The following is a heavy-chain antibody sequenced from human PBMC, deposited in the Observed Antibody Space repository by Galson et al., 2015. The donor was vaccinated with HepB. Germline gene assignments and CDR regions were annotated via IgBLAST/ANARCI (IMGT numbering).Heavy chain of an antibody. V-gene: IGHV3-74*01. Sequence: SLRLSCAASAFTFSNYWMHWVRQAPGKGLVWVSRINDDGSSTTYADSVKGRFTISRDNAKNTLYLEMNSLRAEDTAVYYCARSRVERAVAGTFDHWGQGTLVTVSS. D-gene: IGHD6-19*01. CDR2: INDDGSST. J-gene: IGHJ4*02. CDR1: AFTFSNYW. CDR3: ARSRVERAVAGTFDH.